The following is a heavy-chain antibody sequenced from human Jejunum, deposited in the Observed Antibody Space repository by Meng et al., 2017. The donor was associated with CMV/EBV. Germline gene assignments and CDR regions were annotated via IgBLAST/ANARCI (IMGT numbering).Heavy chain of an antibody. J-gene: IGHJ4*02. V-gene: IGHV4-4*07. CDR2: INTSGST. CDR3: AKPYSDKSNFYY. D-gene: IGHD3-22*01. Sequence: QVQLQESGPGLVKSSETLSLSCTVSSGSITSYYWHWIRQPVGKRLEWIGRINTSGSTNYNPSLKSRVTMSLDTSKNQFSLKLSSVTAADTAMYYCAKPYSDKSNFYYWGQGTLVTVSS. CDR1: SGSITSYY.